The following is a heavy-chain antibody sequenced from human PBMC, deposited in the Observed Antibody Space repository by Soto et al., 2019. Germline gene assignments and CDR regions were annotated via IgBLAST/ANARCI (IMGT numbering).Heavy chain of an antibody. CDR3: ATLSYDY. J-gene: IGHJ4*02. CDR2: IGSSGNYI. CDR1: GFTFSSYS. V-gene: IGHV3-21*01. Sequence: GGSLRLSSAASGFTFSSYSTNWVRQAPGKGLEWVSSIGSSGNYIYYADSVKGRITISRDNAKNSLYLQMNSLRAEDTAVYYCATLSYDYWGQGTLVTVSS.